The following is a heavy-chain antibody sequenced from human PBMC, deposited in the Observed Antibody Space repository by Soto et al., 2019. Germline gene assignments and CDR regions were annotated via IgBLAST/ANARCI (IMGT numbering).Heavy chain of an antibody. J-gene: IGHJ6*02. CDR1: GGSFSGYY. CDR2: INHSGST. D-gene: IGHD6-13*01. CDR3: ARVAIMAAAGTYYYYCYGMDV. V-gene: IGHV4-34*01. Sequence: SETLSLTCAVYGGSFSGYYWSWIRQPPGKGLEWIGEINHSGSTNYNPSLKSRVTISVDTSKNQFSLKLSSVTAADTAVYYCARVAIMAAAGTYYYYCYGMDVWGQGTTVTVSS.